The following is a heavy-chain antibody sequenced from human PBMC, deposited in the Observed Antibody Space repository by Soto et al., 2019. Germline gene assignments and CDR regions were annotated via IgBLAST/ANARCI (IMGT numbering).Heavy chain of an antibody. V-gene: IGHV3-64*02. CDR2: IDSSGGRT. CDR1: GFTFSRSA. Sequence: GGSVRLSCAASGFTFSRSALQWFRQAPGKGLQYVAAIDSSGGRTYYADSVKGRFTISRDNSNDTLYLQMGSLTTDDSAIYYCAMIFYGAYSHWSQGSLVTVSS. CDR3: AMIFYGAYSH. J-gene: IGHJ4*02. D-gene: IGHD2-21*01.